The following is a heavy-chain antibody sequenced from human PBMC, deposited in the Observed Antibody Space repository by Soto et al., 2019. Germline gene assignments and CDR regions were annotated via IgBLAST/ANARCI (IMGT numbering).Heavy chain of an antibody. D-gene: IGHD5-12*01. V-gene: IGHV1-8*01. CDR2: LNPNTDKT. CDR1: GYAFSNYD. J-gene: IGHJ3*02. Sequence: GASVKVSFKASGYAFSNYDINWVRQATGQGLEWMGWLNPNTDKTGSAQKFQGRVTMTRNTSISTAYLELSGLRSDDRAVYYCARGIKGLPPSAFDIWGQGTRVTVSS. CDR3: ARGIKGLPPSAFDI.